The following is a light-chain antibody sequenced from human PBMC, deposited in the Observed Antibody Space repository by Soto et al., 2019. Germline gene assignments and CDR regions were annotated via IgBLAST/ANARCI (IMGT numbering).Light chain of an antibody. J-gene: IGKJ4*01. CDR1: QNVYNN. Sequence: EIVMTQSPATLSVSPGEGATLSCKASQNVYNNLAWYQQRPGQPPRLLIYDASTRATGISARFSGSGYGTEFNLTISSLQSEDFAVYLCQQCRNWPLTFGGGTKVEIK. CDR2: DAS. V-gene: IGKV3-15*01. CDR3: QQCRNWPLT.